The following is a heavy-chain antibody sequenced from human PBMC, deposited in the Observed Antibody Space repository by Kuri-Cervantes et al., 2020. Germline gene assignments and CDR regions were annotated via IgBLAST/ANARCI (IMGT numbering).Heavy chain of an antibody. CDR1: GFTLKNYC. Sequence: GSLKISCAASGFTLKNYCMTWVRQAPGKGLEWVANIKVDGSEKYYVDSVKGRFTISRDNAKNSLFLQMNTLRAEDTAVYYCATDKNKFEYWGQGTLVTVSS. J-gene: IGHJ4*02. D-gene: IGHD1/OR15-1a*01. CDR2: IKVDGSEK. CDR3: ATDKNKFEY. V-gene: IGHV3-7*01.